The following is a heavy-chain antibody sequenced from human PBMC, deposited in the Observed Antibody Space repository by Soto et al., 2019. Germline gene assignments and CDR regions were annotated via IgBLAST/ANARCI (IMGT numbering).Heavy chain of an antibody. D-gene: IGHD3-16*01. CDR1: GFTFSSYA. CDR3: ANPTGGGFDY. Sequence: GGSLRLSCAASGFTFSSYAMSWVRQAPGKGLEWVAVISYDGSNKYYADSVKGRFTISRDNSKNTLYLQMNSLRAEDTAVYYCANPTGGGFDYWGQGTLVTVSS. CDR2: ISYDGSNK. V-gene: IGHV3-30*18. J-gene: IGHJ4*02.